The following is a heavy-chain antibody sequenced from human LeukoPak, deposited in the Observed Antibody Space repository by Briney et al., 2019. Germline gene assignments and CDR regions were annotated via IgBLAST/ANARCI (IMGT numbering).Heavy chain of an antibody. CDR3: AREVSYGSGSFADY. J-gene: IGHJ4*02. V-gene: IGHV4-59*01. CDR2: IYYSGST. D-gene: IGHD3-10*01. Sequence: PSETLSLTCTVSGGSIISYYWSWVRQPPGKGLEWIGYIYYSGSTNYNPSLKSRVTISVDTSKNQLSLKLTSVTAADTAVYYCAREVSYGSGSFADYWGQGTLVTVSS. CDR1: GGSIISYY.